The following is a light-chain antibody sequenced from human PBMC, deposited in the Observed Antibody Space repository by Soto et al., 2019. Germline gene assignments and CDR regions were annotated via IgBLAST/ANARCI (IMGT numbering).Light chain of an antibody. CDR2: EVT. J-gene: IGLJ1*01. Sequence: QSVLTQPPSASGSPGQSVTISCTGTSSDVGLYDYVSWYQQHPGKVPKLLIYEVTQRPSGVPDRFSGSKSGNTASLTVSGLQAEDEADYYCSSYGGNSNYVFGTGTKVPS. V-gene: IGLV2-8*01. CDR1: SSDVGLYDY. CDR3: SSYGGNSNYV.